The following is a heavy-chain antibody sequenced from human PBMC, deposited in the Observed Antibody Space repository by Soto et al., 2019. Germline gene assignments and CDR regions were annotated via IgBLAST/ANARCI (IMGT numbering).Heavy chain of an antibody. Sequence: SETLSLTCAVYGGSFSACYWSWVRQPPGKGLEWIGEIIHSESTKYNPSLKSRVTISVDTSKNQFSLKLSSVTAADTAVYYCARQRPTDGRWEFANYYGMDVWGQGTPVTVSS. CDR1: GGSFSACY. CDR2: IIHSEST. CDR3: ARQRPTDGRWEFANYYGMDV. V-gene: IGHV4-34*12. D-gene: IGHD1-26*01. J-gene: IGHJ6*02.